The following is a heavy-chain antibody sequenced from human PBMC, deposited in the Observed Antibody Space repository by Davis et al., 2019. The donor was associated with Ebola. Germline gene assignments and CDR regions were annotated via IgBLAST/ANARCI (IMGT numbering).Heavy chain of an antibody. CDR3: AKIGVRQSVDY. CDR1: GLVSSDHV. D-gene: IGHD3-10*01. V-gene: IGHV3-23*01. Sequence: GESLKISCEVSGLVSSDHVMYWVRRAPGKGLEWISASETGDTNFHANYAESVKGRFTFVRDNSKNTVFLQMNSLRVEDTAVYYCAKIGVRQSVDYWGQGTLVTVSS. CDR2: SETGDTNFHA. J-gene: IGHJ4*02.